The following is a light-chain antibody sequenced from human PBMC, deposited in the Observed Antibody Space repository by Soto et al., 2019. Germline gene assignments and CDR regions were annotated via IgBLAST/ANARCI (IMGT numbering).Light chain of an antibody. Sequence: SALTQPASVSGSPGQSIAISCTATSSDVVGYNYVSWYQHHPGKAPKLMIYDVSNRPSGVSNRFSGSKSGNTASLTISGLQPEDEADYYCSSYTTSNTRQIVFGTGTKVTVL. CDR2: DVS. V-gene: IGLV2-14*03. CDR1: SSDVVGYNY. CDR3: SSYTTSNTRQIV. J-gene: IGLJ1*01.